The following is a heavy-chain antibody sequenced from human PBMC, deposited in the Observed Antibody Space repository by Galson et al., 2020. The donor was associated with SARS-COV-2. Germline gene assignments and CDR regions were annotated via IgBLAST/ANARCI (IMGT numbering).Heavy chain of an antibody. CDR1: GFTFSNFA. V-gene: IGHV3-23*01. CDR2: ISVSGYNT. D-gene: IGHD1-26*01. J-gene: IGHJ4*02. Sequence: GGSLRLSCAASGFTFSNFAMSWVRQAPGKGLEWVSAISVSGYNTYYSASVKGRFTMSRDNSDNTVYLQMSSLGVEDTAVYYCAQEVGGYYWGQGTLVTVSS. CDR3: AQEVGGYY.